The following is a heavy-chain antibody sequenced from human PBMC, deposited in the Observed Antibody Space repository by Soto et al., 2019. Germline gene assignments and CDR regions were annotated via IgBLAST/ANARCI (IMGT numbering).Heavy chain of an antibody. D-gene: IGHD6-19*01. V-gene: IGHV3-13*01. CDR2: IGTAGDT. CDR1: GFTFSSDD. Sequence: GGSLRLSCAASGFTFSSDDMHWVRQATGKGLEWVSAIGTAGDTYYPGSVKGRFTISRENAKNSLYLQMNSLRAEDTAVYYCARVSSGWYYFDYWGQGTLVTVSS. CDR3: ARVSSGWYYFDY. J-gene: IGHJ4*02.